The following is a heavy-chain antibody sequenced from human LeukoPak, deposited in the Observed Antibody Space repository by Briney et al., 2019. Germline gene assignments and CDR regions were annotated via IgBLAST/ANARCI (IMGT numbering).Heavy chain of an antibody. Sequence: GGSLRLSCAASGFTFSSYAMSWVRQAPGKGLEWVLAISGSGGSTYYADSVKGRFTISRDNSKNTLYLQMNSLRAEDTAVYYCAKDSDILTGYEFDYWGQGTLVTVSS. V-gene: IGHV3-23*01. CDR3: AKDSDILTGYEFDY. CDR1: GFTFSSYA. CDR2: ISGSGGST. D-gene: IGHD3-9*01. J-gene: IGHJ4*02.